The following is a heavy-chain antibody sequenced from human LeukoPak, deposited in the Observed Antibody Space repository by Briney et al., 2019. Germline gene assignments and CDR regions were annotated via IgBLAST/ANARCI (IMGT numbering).Heavy chain of an antibody. CDR3: ARYQLLSRSGWFDP. CDR2: IYHSGST. Sequence: PSETLSLTCAVSGYSISSGYYWGWIRQPPGQGLEWIGSIYHSGSTYYNPSLKSRVTISVDTSKNQFSLKLSSVTAADTAVYYCARYQLLSRSGWFDPWGQGTLVTVSS. CDR1: GYSISSGYY. J-gene: IGHJ5*02. D-gene: IGHD2-2*01. V-gene: IGHV4-38-2*01.